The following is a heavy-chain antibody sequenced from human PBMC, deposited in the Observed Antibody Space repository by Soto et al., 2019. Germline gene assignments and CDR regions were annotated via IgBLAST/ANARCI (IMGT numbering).Heavy chain of an antibody. J-gene: IGHJ4*02. D-gene: IGHD6-19*01. CDR2: ISDSGGRT. CDR1: GFTFSTYA. V-gene: IGHV3-23*01. CDR3: VKELVNSGWTYFDY. Sequence: EVQLLESGGGLVEPGGSLRLSCAASGFTFSTYAMSWVRQAPGKGLEWVSAISDSGGRTYYVDFVKGRFTISRDNSKNTLYLQMNSLRAEDTAVYFCVKELVNSGWTYFDYWGQGTLVTVSS.